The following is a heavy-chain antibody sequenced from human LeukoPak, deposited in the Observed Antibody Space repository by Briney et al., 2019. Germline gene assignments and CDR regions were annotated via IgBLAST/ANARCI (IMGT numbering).Heavy chain of an antibody. J-gene: IGHJ3*02. V-gene: IGHV4-59*01. Sequence: SETLSLTCTVSGGSISSYYWSWIRQPPGKGLEWIGYIYVSGSTNYNPSLKSRVTISVDTSKNQFSLKLSSVTAADTAVYYCARAPIGRDAFDIWGQGTMVTVSS. CDR2: IYVSGST. CDR3: ARAPIGRDAFDI. CDR1: GGSISSYY. D-gene: IGHD3-10*01.